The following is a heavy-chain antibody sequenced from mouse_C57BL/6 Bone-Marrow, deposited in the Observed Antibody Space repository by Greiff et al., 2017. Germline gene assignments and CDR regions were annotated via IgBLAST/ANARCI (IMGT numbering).Heavy chain of an antibody. V-gene: IGHV1-81*01. J-gene: IGHJ2*01. Sequence: VHVVESGAELARPGASVKLSCKASGYTFTSYGISWVKQRTGQGLEWIGEIYPRSGNTYYNEKFKGKATLTADTSSSTAYMELRSLTSEDSAVYVCARLNPYYFDYWGQGTTLTVSS. CDR1: GYTFTSYG. D-gene: IGHD1-3*01. CDR3: ARLNPYYFDY. CDR2: IYPRSGNT.